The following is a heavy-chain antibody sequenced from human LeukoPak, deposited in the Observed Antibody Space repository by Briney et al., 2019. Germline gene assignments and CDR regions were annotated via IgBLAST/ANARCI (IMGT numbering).Heavy chain of an antibody. CDR3: ASIYHTTMGN. J-gene: IGHJ4*02. CDR2: IYYSGST. Sequence: RSSETLSLTCTVSGGSISSYYWSWIRQPPGKGLEWIGYIYYSGSTNYNPSLKSRVTISVDTSKNQFSLKLSSVTAADTAVYYCASIYHTTMGNWGQGTLVTVSS. CDR1: GGSISSYY. V-gene: IGHV4-59*12. D-gene: IGHD5-18*01.